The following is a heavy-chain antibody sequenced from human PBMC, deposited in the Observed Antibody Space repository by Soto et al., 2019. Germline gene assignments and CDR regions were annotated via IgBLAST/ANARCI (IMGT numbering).Heavy chain of an antibody. Sequence: SETLALTFAVYGGSFSGYYWSWIRQPPGKGLGWIGEINHSGSTNYNPSLKSRVTISVDTSKNQFSLKLSSVTAADTAVYYCARGGSGSYYYYYGMDVWGQGTTVTGSS. CDR3: ARGGSGSYYYYYGMDV. J-gene: IGHJ6*02. D-gene: IGHD5-12*01. CDR2: INHSGST. V-gene: IGHV4-34*01. CDR1: GGSFSGYY.